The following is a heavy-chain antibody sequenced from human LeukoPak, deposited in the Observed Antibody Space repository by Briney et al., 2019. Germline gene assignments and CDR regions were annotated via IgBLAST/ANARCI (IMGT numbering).Heavy chain of an antibody. CDR1: GFTVSSNY. J-gene: IGHJ5*02. D-gene: IGHD1-26*01. Sequence: PGGSLRLSCAASGFTVSSNYMSWVRQAPGKGLEWVSYISSSGSTIYYADSVKGRFTISRDNAKNSLYLQMNSLRAEDTAVYYCARSRWEYDNWFDPWGQGTLVTVSS. CDR3: ARSRWEYDNWFDP. CDR2: ISSSGSTI. V-gene: IGHV3-11*04.